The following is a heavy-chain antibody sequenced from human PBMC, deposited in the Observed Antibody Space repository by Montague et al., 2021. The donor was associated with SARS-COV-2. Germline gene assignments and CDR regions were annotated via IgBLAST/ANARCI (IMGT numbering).Heavy chain of an antibody. CDR3: ARVRGLTLATSFLDV. D-gene: IGHD5-12*01. J-gene: IGHJ6*02. Sequence: SLRLSCAASGFTFSNNAMHWVRQAPGKGLEWVSFITGSSGTIYYADSVKGRFTISRDNGKNSLYLQMNSLRDEDTALYYCARVRGLTLATSFLDVWGQGTTVTVSS. V-gene: IGHV3-48*02. CDR1: GFTFSNNA. CDR2: ITGSSGTI.